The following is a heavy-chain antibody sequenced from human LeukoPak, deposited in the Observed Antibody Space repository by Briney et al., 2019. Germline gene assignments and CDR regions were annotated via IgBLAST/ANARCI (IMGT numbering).Heavy chain of an antibody. CDR3: ARASFASGSYYFDL. V-gene: IGHV4-38-2*02. CDR1: TDAITSHFY. D-gene: IGHD3-10*01. Sequence: EASETLSLTCIVSTDAITSHFYWGWIRQSPGEGGKGLEWIASVYHSGAEYVNPSFKSRVTTSVDTSKSQFYLTLTSVTAADTAVYFCARASFASGSYYFDLWGPGTLITVSS. CDR2: VYHSGAE. J-gene: IGHJ4*02.